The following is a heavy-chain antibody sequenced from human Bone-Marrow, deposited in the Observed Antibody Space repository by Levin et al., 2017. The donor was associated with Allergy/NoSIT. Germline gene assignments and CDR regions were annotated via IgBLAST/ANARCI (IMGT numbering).Heavy chain of an antibody. CDR1: GGSFSGYY. J-gene: IGHJ6*02. V-gene: IGHV4-34*01. D-gene: IGHD5-24*01. CDR2: INHSGST. Sequence: SQTLSLTCAVYGGSFSGYYWSWIRQPPGKGLEWIGEINHSGSTNYNPSLKSRVTISVDTSKNQFSLKLSSVTAADTAVYYCASRDGYNYYYYGMDVWGQGTTVTVSS. CDR3: ASRDGYNYYYYGMDV.